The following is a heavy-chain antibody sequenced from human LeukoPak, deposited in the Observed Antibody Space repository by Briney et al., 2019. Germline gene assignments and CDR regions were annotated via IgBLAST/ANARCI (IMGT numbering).Heavy chain of an antibody. D-gene: IGHD1-1*01. Sequence: SETLSLTCTVSGDSINNYYWNWIRQPPGRGLDWIGYIYYSGSTNYNPSLKSRVTISVDTSKNQFSLKLTSVTAADTAVYYCARGESAGSGWFDPWGQGTLVTVSS. CDR1: GDSINNYY. V-gene: IGHV4-59*01. CDR2: IYYSGST. CDR3: ARGESAGSGWFDP. J-gene: IGHJ5*02.